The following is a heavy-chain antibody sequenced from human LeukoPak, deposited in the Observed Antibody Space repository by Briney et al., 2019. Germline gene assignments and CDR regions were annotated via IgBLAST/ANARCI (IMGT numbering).Heavy chain of an antibody. J-gene: IGHJ6*03. Sequence: ASVKVSCKASGYTFTSYGISWVRQAPGQGPEWMGWISAYNGNTNYAQKLQGRVTMTTDTSTSTAYMELRSLRSDDTAVYYCARAGGGVYYYYYMDVWGKGTTVTISS. D-gene: IGHD6-19*01. CDR1: GYTFTSYG. CDR3: ARAGGGVYYYYYMDV. V-gene: IGHV1-18*01. CDR2: ISAYNGNT.